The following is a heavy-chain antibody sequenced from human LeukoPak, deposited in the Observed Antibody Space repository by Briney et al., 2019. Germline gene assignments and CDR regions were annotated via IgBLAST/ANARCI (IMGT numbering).Heavy chain of an antibody. Sequence: GGSLRLSCAASGFTFSSYGMSWVRQAPGKGLEWVSAISGSGGSTYYADSMKGRFTISRDNSKNTLYLQMNSLRAEDTAVYYCAKTLGYCSGGSCYSGVIDYWGQGTLVTVSS. D-gene: IGHD2-15*01. CDR3: AKTLGYCSGGSCYSGVIDY. CDR2: ISGSGGST. CDR1: GFTFSSYG. V-gene: IGHV3-23*01. J-gene: IGHJ4*02.